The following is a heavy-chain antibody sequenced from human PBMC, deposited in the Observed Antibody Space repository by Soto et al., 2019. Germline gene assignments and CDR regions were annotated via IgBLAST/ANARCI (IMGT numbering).Heavy chain of an antibody. CDR2: ISAYNGNT. CDR3: SRSGPPAGY. J-gene: IGHJ4*02. Sequence: QVQLVQSGAEVKKPGASVKVSCKASGYTFTSYAISWVRQAPGQGLEWMGWISAYNGNTNYAQKLQGRVTLTTDTTTTTDYMELRILRSAATAAYYSSRSGPPAGYCGQGTLVTVPP. D-gene: IGHD3-10*01. CDR1: GYTFTSYA. V-gene: IGHV1-18*01.